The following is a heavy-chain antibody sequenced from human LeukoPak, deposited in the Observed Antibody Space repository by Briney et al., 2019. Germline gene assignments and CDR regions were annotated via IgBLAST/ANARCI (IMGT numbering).Heavy chain of an antibody. V-gene: IGHV3-74*01. CDR1: GFIFSSYW. CDR2: INTDGSST. J-gene: IGHJ4*02. D-gene: IGHD5-12*01. Sequence: GGSLRLSCAASGFIFSSYWMHWVRHAPGKGLAWVSRINTDGSSTSYADSVKGRFTISRDNSKNTLYLQMNSLRAEDTAVYYCARGPSGYHNTGGQGTLVTVSS. CDR3: ARGPSGYHNT.